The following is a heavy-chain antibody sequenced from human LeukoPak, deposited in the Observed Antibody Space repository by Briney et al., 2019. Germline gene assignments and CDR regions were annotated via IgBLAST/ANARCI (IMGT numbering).Heavy chain of an antibody. V-gene: IGHV3-23*01. CDR1: GFSFSDYA. D-gene: IGHD3-22*01. CDR3: AKESLVVIESYFDN. CDR2: ITSSGQTK. Sequence: GGSLRLSCLVSGFSFSDYAMSWVRRAPGKGLEWVSAITSSGQTKYYTDSVKGRFTMSRDNSKNTLYLQMNSLRDEDTAEYFCAKESLVVIESYFDNWGQGTLVLVSS. J-gene: IGHJ4*02.